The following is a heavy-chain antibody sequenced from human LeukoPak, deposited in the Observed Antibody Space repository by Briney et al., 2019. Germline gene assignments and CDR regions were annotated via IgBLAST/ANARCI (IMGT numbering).Heavy chain of an antibody. Sequence: GGSLRLSCAASGFTFSNYAMSWVRQAPGKGLEWVSGISGSGGSTSYADSVKGRFTISRDNSKNTLYLQMNSLRAEDTAVYYCAKDDCSSSSCFHWYYWGQGTLVTVSS. J-gene: IGHJ4*02. D-gene: IGHD2-2*01. CDR1: GFTFSNYA. CDR3: AKDDCSSSSCFHWYY. V-gene: IGHV3-23*01. CDR2: ISGSGGST.